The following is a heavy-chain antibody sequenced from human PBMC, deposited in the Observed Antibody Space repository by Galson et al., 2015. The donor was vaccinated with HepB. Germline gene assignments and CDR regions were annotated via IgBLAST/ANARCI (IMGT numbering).Heavy chain of an antibody. V-gene: IGHV3-33*01. J-gene: IGHJ4*02. CDR3: ARLGTRWSFDY. CDR1: GFTFSSYG. Sequence: SLRLSCAASGFTFSSYGINWVRQAPGKGLEWVAVIWYDGSERYYVDSVKGRFTISRDNSKNTANLQMNSLRAEDTAVYFCARLGTRWSFDYWGQGALVTVSS. CDR2: IWYDGSER. D-gene: IGHD7-27*01.